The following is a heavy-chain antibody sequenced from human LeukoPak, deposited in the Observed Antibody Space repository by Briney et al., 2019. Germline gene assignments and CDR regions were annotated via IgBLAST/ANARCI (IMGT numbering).Heavy chain of an antibody. D-gene: IGHD3-10*01. CDR2: INHSGST. V-gene: IGHV4-34*01. CDR1: GGSFSGYY. J-gene: IGHJ4*02. Sequence: PSETLSLTCAVYGGSFSGYYWSWIRQPPGKGLEWIGEINHSGSTNYNPSLKSRVNISVDPSKNQFSLKLSSVTAADTAVYYCARAPPRYYYGSGSRTGRDYWGQGTLVTVSS. CDR3: ARAPPRYYYGSGSRTGRDY.